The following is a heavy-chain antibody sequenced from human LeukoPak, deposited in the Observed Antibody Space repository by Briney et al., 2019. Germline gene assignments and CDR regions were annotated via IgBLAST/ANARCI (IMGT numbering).Heavy chain of an antibody. CDR2: IIPILGIA. CDR3: ARDRIAAAGE. Sequence: ASVKVSCKASGGTFSSYAISWVRQAPGQGLEWMGRIIPILGIANYAQKFQGRVTITADKCTSTAYMELSSLRSEDTAVYYCARDRIAAAGEWGQGTLVTVSS. V-gene: IGHV1-69*04. J-gene: IGHJ4*02. D-gene: IGHD6-13*01. CDR1: GGTFSSYA.